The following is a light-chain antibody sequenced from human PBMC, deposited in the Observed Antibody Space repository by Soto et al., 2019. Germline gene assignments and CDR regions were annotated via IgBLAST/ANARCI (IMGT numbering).Light chain of an antibody. Sequence: EIVLTQSPATLSLSPGERATLSCRASQSVSSYLAWYQQKPGQAPRLLIYGGSTRATGIPDRFSASGSGTDFSLTISRLEPEDFAVYYCQQFGISRTFGQGTKVENK. CDR3: QQFGISRT. V-gene: IGKV3-20*01. CDR2: GGS. CDR1: QSVSSY. J-gene: IGKJ1*01.